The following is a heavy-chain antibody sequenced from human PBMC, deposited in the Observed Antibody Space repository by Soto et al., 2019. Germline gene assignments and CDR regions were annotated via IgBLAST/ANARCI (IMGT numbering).Heavy chain of an antibody. J-gene: IGHJ3*02. V-gene: IGHV4-59*01. CDR1: GGSISSDF. CDR3: ARGGYSYGFDAFDS. Sequence: PSETLSLTCTVSGGSISSDFWTWIRQPPGKGLEWIGYISYSGSTNDNPSLKSRVTISIDTSKNQFSLNLNSVTAADTAVYYCARGGYSYGFDAFDSWSQGTTVTVSS. CDR2: ISYSGST. D-gene: IGHD5-18*01.